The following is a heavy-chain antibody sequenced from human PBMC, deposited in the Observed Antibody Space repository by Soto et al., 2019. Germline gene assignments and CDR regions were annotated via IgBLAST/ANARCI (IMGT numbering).Heavy chain of an antibody. D-gene: IGHD6-19*01. J-gene: IGHJ6*02. Sequence: GGSLRLSCAASGFTFSSYSMNWVRQPPGKXLEWVSSISSSSSYIYHADSVKGRFTISRDNAKNSLYLQMNSLRAEDTAVDYCARAGHSSGSNYYYGMDVWGQGTTVTVSS. CDR2: ISSSSSYI. CDR3: ARAGHSSGSNYYYGMDV. V-gene: IGHV3-21*01. CDR1: GFTFSSYS.